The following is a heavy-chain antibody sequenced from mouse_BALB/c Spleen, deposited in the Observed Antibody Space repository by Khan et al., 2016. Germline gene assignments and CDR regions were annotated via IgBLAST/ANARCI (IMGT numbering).Heavy chain of an antibody. Sequence: QVQLQQSGTELMKPGASVKISCKATGYTFSSNWMEWVRQRPGHGLEWIGEILPKSNSTHYNEKFKGKATFTADTSSNTAYMQLSSLTSEDSGVYYCSRFNSWGQGTTLTVSS. CDR2: ILPKSNST. CDR3: SRFNS. CDR1: GYTFSSNW. J-gene: IGHJ2*01. V-gene: IGHV1-9*01.